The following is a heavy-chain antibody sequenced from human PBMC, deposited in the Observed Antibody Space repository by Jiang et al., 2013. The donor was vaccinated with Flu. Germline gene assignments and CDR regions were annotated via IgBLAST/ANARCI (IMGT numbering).Heavy chain of an antibody. D-gene: IGHD1-26*01. J-gene: IGHJ4*02. V-gene: IGHV5-10-1*01. Sequence: RIDPSDSYTNYSPSFQGHVTISADKSISTAYLQWSSLKASDTAMYYCARQDSGSYYYFDYWGQGTLVTVSS. CDR2: IDPSDSYT. CDR3: ARQDSGSYYYFDY.